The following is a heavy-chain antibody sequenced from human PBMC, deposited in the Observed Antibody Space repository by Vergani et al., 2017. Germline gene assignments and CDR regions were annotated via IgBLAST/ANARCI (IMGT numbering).Heavy chain of an antibody. J-gene: IGHJ2*01. CDR2: IDRNYGVK. Sequence: EVQVLESGGGLVQPGGSLRLSCTASGFTFQAFAFHWVRQVSGRGLEWVSGIDRNYGVKNGNSFEGRFSISRDNAKKAVFLQMNNLRHEDTALYFCVKDNDYDADGPFDLWGRGTLVTVS. D-gene: IGHD3-16*01. V-gene: IGHV3-9*01. CDR1: GFTFQAFA. CDR3: VKDNDYDADGPFDL.